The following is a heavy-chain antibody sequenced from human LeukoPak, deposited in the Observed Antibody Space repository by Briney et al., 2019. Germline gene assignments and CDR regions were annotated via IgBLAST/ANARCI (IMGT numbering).Heavy chain of an antibody. V-gene: IGHV3-20*04. CDR3: ARSSLGGLGELSLNFFDY. Sequence: PGGSLRLSCAASGFTVDDYGMSWVRQAPGKGLEWVSGINWNGGSTGYADSVKGRFTISRDNAKNSLYLQMNSLRAEDTALYYCARSSLGGLGELSLNFFDYWGQGTLVTVSS. J-gene: IGHJ4*02. CDR1: GFTVDDYG. CDR2: INWNGGST. D-gene: IGHD3-16*02.